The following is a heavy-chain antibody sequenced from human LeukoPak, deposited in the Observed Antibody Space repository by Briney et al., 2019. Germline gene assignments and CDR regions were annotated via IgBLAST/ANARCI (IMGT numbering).Heavy chain of an antibody. V-gene: IGHV1-18*01. Sequence: ASVKVSCKASGYTFTTFGISWVRQAPGQGLEWMGWISTYNGNTNYAQKLQGRVTMTTDTSTSTAFMELSSLRSEDTAVYYCARDNSVRDEAWWFNPWGQGTLVTVSS. CDR2: ISTYNGNT. J-gene: IGHJ5*02. CDR3: ARDNSVRDEAWWFNP. D-gene: IGHD5-24*01. CDR1: GYTFTTFG.